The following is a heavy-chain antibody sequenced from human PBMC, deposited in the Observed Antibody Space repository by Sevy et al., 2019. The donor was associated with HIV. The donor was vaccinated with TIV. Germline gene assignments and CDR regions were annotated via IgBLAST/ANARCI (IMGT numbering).Heavy chain of an antibody. J-gene: IGHJ4*02. CDR3: AKVRYNYGQHYFDY. CDR1: GFTFSDYY. V-gene: IGHV3-11*06. CDR2: ISTSSNYI. Sequence: GGSLRLSCTASGFTFSDYYMSWIRQAPGKGLEWVSDISTSSNYINYADSVKGRFTISRHNAKNSLYLQMNSLRAEDTAVYFCAKVRYNYGQHYFDYWGQGTLVTVSS. D-gene: IGHD5-18*01.